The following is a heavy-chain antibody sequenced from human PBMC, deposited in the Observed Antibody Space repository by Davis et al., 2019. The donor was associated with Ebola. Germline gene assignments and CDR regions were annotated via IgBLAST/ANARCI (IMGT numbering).Heavy chain of an antibody. CDR2: IIPIFGTA. V-gene: IGHV1-69*13. D-gene: IGHD1-26*01. Sequence: SVKVSCKASGGTFSSYAISWVRQAPGQGLEWMGGIIPIFGTANYAQKFQGRVTITADESTSTAYMELSRLRSDDTAVYYCARLDPSGSLDYWGQGTLVTVSS. CDR3: ARLDPSGSLDY. J-gene: IGHJ4*02. CDR1: GGTFSSYA.